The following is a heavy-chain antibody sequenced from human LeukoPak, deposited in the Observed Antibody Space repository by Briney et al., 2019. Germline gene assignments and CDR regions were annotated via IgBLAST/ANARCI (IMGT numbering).Heavy chain of an antibody. V-gene: IGHV3-48*03. CDR1: GFTFSSYE. CDR2: ISSSGGTI. Sequence: GGSLRLSCAASGFTFSSYEMNWVRQAPGKGLEWVSFISSSGGTIYYADSVRGRFTISRDNADNSLYLQMNSLRGEDTAVYYCARDRGYCRSTSCYSYWFDSWGQGTLVTVSS. J-gene: IGHJ5*01. CDR3: ARDRGYCRSTSCYSYWFDS. D-gene: IGHD2-2*03.